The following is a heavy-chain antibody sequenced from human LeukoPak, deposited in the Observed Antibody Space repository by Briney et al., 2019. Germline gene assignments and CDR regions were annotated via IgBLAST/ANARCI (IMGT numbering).Heavy chain of an antibody. D-gene: IGHD5-24*01. V-gene: IGHV3-30-3*01. CDR2: ISYDVNNK. J-gene: IGHJ4*02. CDR3: ARDDGYNSDY. Sequence: PGGSLRLSCAASGFTFSNYAMHWVRQAPGKGLEWVAVISYDVNNKYYADSVKGRFTISRDNSKNTLYLQMNSLRAEDTAVFYCARDDGYNSDYWGQGTLVTVSS. CDR1: GFTFSNYA.